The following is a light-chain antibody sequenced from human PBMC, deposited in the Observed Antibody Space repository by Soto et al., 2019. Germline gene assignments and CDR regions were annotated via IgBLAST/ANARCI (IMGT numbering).Light chain of an antibody. J-gene: IGKJ5*01. CDR3: HQYGSSPIT. CDR2: GPS. V-gene: IGKV3-20*01. CDR1: QSVSSSY. Sequence: EIVLTQSPGTLSLSPGEIATFSCRASQSVSSSYLAWYQHKPGQAPRLLIYGPSSRATGVPDRFRGSGSGTEFTLTISRLEADDFAVYYCHQYGSSPITFGQGTRLDIK.